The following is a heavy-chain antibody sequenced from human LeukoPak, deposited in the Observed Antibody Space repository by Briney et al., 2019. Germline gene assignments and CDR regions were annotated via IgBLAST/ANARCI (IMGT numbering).Heavy chain of an antibody. CDR3: ARGPPRGYSYGPDY. CDR1: GVSISTGY. CDR2: IHYSGAA. Sequence: PSETLSLTCTVSGVSISTGYWTWVRQPPGKRLEWIGYIHYSGAATYNPSLQSRVTISVDTSKNQFSLKLSSVTAADTAVYYCARGPPRGYSYGPDYWGQGTLVTVSS. V-gene: IGHV4-59*12. J-gene: IGHJ4*02. D-gene: IGHD5-18*01.